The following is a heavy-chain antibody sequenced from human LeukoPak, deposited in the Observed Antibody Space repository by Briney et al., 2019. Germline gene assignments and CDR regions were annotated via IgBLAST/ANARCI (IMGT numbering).Heavy chain of an antibody. CDR1: GFTFDDYG. Sequence: GSLRLSCAASGFTFDDYGMSWVRQAPGKGLEWVSGINWNGGSTGYADSVKGRFTISRDNAKNSLYLQMNSLRAEDTALYYCAREDILSIVGARPLDYWGQGTLVTVSS. CDR2: INWNGGST. V-gene: IGHV3-20*04. J-gene: IGHJ4*02. CDR3: AREDILSIVGARPLDY. D-gene: IGHD1-26*01.